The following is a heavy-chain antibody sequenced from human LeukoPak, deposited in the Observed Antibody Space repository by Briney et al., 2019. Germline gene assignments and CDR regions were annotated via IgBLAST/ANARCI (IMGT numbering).Heavy chain of an antibody. CDR3: ARGLYYYDSDY. CDR2: IYYSGST. J-gene: IGHJ4*02. V-gene: IGHV4-59*01. CDR1: GGSISSYY. Sequence: PSETLSLTCTVSGGSISSYYWSWIRQPPGKGLEWIGYIYYSGSTNYNPSLKSRVTISVDTSKNQFSLKLSSVTAADTAVYYCARGLYYYDSDYWGQGTLVTVS. D-gene: IGHD3-22*01.